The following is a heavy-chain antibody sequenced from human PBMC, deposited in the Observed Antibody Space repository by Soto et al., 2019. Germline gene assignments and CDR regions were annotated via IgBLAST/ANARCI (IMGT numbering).Heavy chain of an antibody. CDR1: GFTFSSYA. D-gene: IGHD3-22*01. V-gene: IGHV3-30*04. Sequence: GGSLRLSCAASGFTFSSYAMHWVRQAPGKGLEWVAVISYDGSNKYYADSVKGRFTISRDNSKNTLYLQMNSLRAEDTAVYYCARAISDGDSSGYLDYWGQGTLVTVSS. CDR2: ISYDGSNK. CDR3: ARAISDGDSSGYLDY. J-gene: IGHJ4*02.